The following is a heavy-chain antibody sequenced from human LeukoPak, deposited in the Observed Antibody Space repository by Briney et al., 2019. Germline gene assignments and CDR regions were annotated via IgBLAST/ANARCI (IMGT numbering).Heavy chain of an antibody. Sequence: SETLSLTCTVSGGSITPYFWSWLRQPPGKGLEWIGYISYSGGTDYNPSLKSRVTISVDTSKNHFSLKLSSVTAADTALYYCARTSSTGGYNGSDVWYFDLWGRGTLVTVSS. CDR2: ISYSGGT. CDR3: ARTSSTGGYNGSDVWYFDL. D-gene: IGHD5-12*01. J-gene: IGHJ2*01. V-gene: IGHV4-59*08. CDR1: GGSITPYF.